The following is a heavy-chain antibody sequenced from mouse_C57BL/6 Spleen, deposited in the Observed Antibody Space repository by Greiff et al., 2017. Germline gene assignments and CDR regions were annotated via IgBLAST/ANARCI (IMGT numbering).Heavy chain of an antibody. CDR2: ILPGSGST. D-gene: IGHD2-3*01. Sequence: QVQLQQSGAELMKPGASVKLSCKATGYTFTGYWLAWVKQRPGHGLEWIGEILPGSGSTNYNEKFKGKATFTADTSSNTAYIQLSSLATADSAICYCAGSYDPFAYWGQGTLVTVSA. CDR1: GYTFTGYW. V-gene: IGHV1-9*01. J-gene: IGHJ3*01. CDR3: AGSYDPFAY.